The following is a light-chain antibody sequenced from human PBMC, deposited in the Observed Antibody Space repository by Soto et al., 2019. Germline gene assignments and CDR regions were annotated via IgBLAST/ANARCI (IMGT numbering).Light chain of an antibody. CDR2: TGS. V-gene: IGKV1-12*01. Sequence: DIQMTQSPSSVSASVGDRVSITCRASQGISSWLAWYQQKPGRDPKLLIYTGSSLQSGVPSRFSGTGSGTDFTLSISSLQPEDVATYYCQQANRFPLALGGGTKVEIK. CDR3: QQANRFPLA. J-gene: IGKJ4*01. CDR1: QGISSW.